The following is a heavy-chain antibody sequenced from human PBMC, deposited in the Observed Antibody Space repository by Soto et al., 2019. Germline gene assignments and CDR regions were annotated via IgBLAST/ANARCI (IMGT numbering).Heavy chain of an antibody. CDR3: ARVTISSGWLLAIFDY. V-gene: IGHV1-18*01. Sequence: GASVKVSCKASGYTFTSYGISWVRQAPGQGLEWMGWISAYNGNTNYAQKLQGRVTMTTGTSTSTAYMELRSLRSDDTAVYYCARVTISSGWLLAIFDYWGQGTLVTVSS. J-gene: IGHJ4*02. CDR1: GYTFTSYG. CDR2: ISAYNGNT. D-gene: IGHD6-19*01.